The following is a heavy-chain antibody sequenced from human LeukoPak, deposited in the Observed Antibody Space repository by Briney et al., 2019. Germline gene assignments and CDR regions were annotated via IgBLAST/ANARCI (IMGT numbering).Heavy chain of an antibody. D-gene: IGHD3-22*01. Sequence: HGGSLKISCKGSGYSFTSYWIGWVRQMPGKGLEWMGIIYPGDSDTRYSPSFQGQVTISADKSISTAYLQWSSLKASDTAMYYCARQQYDSSGYYYVFPLWGQGTLVTVSS. CDR2: IYPGDSDT. J-gene: IGHJ4*02. CDR1: GYSFTSYW. CDR3: ARQQYDSSGYYYVFPL. V-gene: IGHV5-51*01.